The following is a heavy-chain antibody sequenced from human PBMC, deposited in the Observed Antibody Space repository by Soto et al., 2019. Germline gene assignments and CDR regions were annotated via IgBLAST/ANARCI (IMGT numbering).Heavy chain of an antibody. CDR2: LSVSGSST. CDR3: AKDRAPAYIAPRQQYFDY. V-gene: IGHV3-23*01. D-gene: IGHD6-6*01. J-gene: IGHJ4*02. CDR1: GFTFSNYA. Sequence: VGSLRLSCAASGFTFSNYAMSWVRQAPGKGLEWVSALSVSGSSTYYADSVKGRFTISRDNSKNTLYLQMNNLRAEDTAIYYCAKDRAPAYIAPRQQYFDYWGQGTLVTVYS.